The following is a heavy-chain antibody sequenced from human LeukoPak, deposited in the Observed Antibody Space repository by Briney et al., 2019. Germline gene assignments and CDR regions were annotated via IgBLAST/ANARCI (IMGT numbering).Heavy chain of an antibody. Sequence: ASVKVSCKASGYTFTGYYMHWVRQAPGQGLEWMGWINPNSGGTNYAQKFQGRVTMTRNTSISTAYMELSSLRSEDTAVYYCASPSYCSSTSCYSGDAFDIWGQGTMVTVSS. V-gene: IGHV1-2*02. CDR3: ASPSYCSSTSCYSGDAFDI. D-gene: IGHD2-2*01. CDR2: INPNSGGT. CDR1: GYTFTGYY. J-gene: IGHJ3*02.